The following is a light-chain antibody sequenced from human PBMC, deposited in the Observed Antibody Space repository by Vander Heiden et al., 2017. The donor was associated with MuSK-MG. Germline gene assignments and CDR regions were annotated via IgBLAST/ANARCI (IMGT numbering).Light chain of an antibody. CDR3: STYTSSNFVV. CDR1: SSDVGGDNY. CDR2: EVS. V-gene: IGLV2-14*01. Sequence: QSDLTQPAAVSGSPGPSITISCSGTSSDVGGDNYVSWDQQHTGKARKLMIYEVSKRPAGVANSFSVSKSGNTASLTIAGLQAEDEADYYCSTYTSSNFVVFGGGTKLTVL. J-gene: IGLJ2*01.